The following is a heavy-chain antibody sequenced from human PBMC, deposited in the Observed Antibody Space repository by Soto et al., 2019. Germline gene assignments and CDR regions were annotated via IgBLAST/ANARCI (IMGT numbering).Heavy chain of an antibody. J-gene: IGHJ4*02. CDR2: IYYSGST. Sequence: SETLSLTCTVSGGSISSGGYYWSWIRQHPGKGLEWIGYIYYSGSTYYNPSLKSRVTISVDTSKNQFSLKLSSVTAADTAVYYCARGGYYYDSSLKFDYWGQGTLVTVSS. V-gene: IGHV4-31*03. CDR3: ARGGYYYDSSLKFDY. D-gene: IGHD3-22*01. CDR1: GGSISSGGYY.